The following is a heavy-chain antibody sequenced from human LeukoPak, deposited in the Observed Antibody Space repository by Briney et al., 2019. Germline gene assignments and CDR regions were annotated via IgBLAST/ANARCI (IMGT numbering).Heavy chain of an antibody. J-gene: IGHJ3*01. CDR1: GFTFSSFA. D-gene: IGHD1-7*01. CDR3: AKDQRRSTWNYGDALDF. V-gene: IGHV3-30*01. CDR2: ISDDGSNT. Sequence: QPGRSLRLSCAASGFTFSSFAIHWVRQAPGKGLEWVAVISDDGSNTYYAYSVKGRFTISRDNSKNTVYLQMNSLRAEDTAVYYCAKDQRRSTWNYGDALDFWGQGTMVFVSS.